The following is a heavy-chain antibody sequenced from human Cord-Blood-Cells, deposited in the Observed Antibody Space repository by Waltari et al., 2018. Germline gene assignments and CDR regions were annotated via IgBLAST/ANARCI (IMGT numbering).Heavy chain of an antibody. J-gene: IGHJ6*02. V-gene: IGHV1-3*01. CDR1: GYTFTSYA. Sequence: QVQLVQSGAEVKKPGASVKVSCKASGYTFTSYAMHWVRQAPGQRLEWMGWINAGNGNTKYSQKFQGRVTITRDTSASTAYMELSSLRSEDTAMYYCARASGYDYFYYYGMDVWGQGTTVTVSS. CDR3: ARASGYDYFYYYGMDV. CDR2: INAGNGNT. D-gene: IGHD5-12*01.